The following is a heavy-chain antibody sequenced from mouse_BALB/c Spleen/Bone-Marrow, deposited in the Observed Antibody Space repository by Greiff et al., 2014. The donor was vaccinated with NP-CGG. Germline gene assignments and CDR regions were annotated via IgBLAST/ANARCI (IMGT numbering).Heavy chain of an antibody. J-gene: IGHJ2*01. D-gene: IGHD1-1*01. CDR1: GFTFSSFG. V-gene: IGHV5-17*02. CDR2: ISSGSSTI. Sequence: EVKLVESGGGLVQPGGSRKLSCAASGFTFSSFGMHGVRQAPEKGLEWVAYISSGSSTIYYADTVMGRFTISRDNPKNTLFLQMTSLRSEDTAMYYCARSGSSSGYFDYWGQGTTLTVSS. CDR3: ARSGSSSGYFDY.